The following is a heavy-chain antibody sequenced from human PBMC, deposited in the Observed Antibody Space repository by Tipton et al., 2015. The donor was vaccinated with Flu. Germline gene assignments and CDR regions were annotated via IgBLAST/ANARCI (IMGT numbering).Heavy chain of an antibody. CDR1: GFTFNNYA. Sequence: GSLRLSCAASGFTFNNYAMSWVRQVPRKRLEWVSVISGGTGKTYYADSVKGRFTMSTDNSKNMLFLQMNSLRVEDTAVYYCAVFKNPGHWGQGTLVTVSS. CDR2: ISGGTGKT. CDR3: AVFKNPGH. D-gene: IGHD2-21*01. J-gene: IGHJ4*02. V-gene: IGHV3-23*01.